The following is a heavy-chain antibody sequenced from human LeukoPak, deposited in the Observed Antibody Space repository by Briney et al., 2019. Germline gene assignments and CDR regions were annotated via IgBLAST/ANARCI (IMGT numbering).Heavy chain of an antibody. CDR1: GYTFTSYY. V-gene: IGHV1-46*01. CDR2: INPSGGRA. J-gene: IGHJ4*02. D-gene: IGHD3-10*01. Sequence: ASAKDSFKASGYTFTSYYMHWGRQAPGQGLEWMGIINPSGGRASYAQKFQSSVTMIRDTSTSTVYMELSRLSSEDTAVYYCARGVRIEGSGSYEGPFFDYWGQGTLVTVSS. CDR3: ARGVRIEGSGSYEGPFFDY.